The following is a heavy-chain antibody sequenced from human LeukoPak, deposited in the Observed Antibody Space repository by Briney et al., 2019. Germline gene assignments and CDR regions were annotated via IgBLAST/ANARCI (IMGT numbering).Heavy chain of an antibody. D-gene: IGHD6-13*01. CDR1: GFTLSSYA. J-gene: IGHJ4*02. V-gene: IGHV3-23*01. Sequence: GGSLRLSCAASGFTLSSYAMTWVRQAPGRGLEWVSSVDGGGGGTYYADSVKGRFTISRDNSKDTPYLPMNGLRAEDTAVYFCAKQSAGSAAWYSLHYDFWGQGTLVTVSS. CDR2: VDGGGGGT. CDR3: AKQSAGSAAWYSLHYDF.